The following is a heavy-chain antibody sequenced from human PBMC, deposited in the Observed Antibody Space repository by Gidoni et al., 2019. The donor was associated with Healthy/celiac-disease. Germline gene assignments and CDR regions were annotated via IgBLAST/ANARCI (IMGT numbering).Heavy chain of an antibody. V-gene: IGHV1-46*01. D-gene: IGHD6-19*01. J-gene: IGHJ4*02. CDR2: IKPDVGST. CDR3: ATQVPYSSGWSDFDY. Sequence: QVQLVQPGAEVKKPGASVKVSCKASGYTFTSYYMHWVRQAPGKWLEWMGIIKPDVGSTSYAQKFQGRVTMTRDTSTSTVYMELSGLRSEDTAVYYCATQVPYSSGWSDFDYWGQGTLVTVSS. CDR1: GYTFTSYY.